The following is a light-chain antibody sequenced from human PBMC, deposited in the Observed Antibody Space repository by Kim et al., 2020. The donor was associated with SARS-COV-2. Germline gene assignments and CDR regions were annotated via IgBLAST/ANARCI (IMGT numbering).Light chain of an antibody. J-gene: IGLJ3*02. V-gene: IGLV1-40*01. CDR1: SFNIGAGYD. CDR2: GDS. Sequence: QSVLTQPPSVSGAPGQRVTISCTGTSFNIGAGYDIHWYQQLPGTAPRLLIYGDSNRPSGVPDRFSGSKSGTSASLAITGLQAEDEADYYCQSYDNSLSAWVFGGGTKVTVL. CDR3: QSYDNSLSAWV.